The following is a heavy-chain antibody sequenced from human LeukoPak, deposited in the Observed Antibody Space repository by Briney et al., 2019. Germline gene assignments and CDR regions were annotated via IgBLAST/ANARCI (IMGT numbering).Heavy chain of an antibody. V-gene: IGHV3-23*01. CDR1: GFTFSSYA. CDR3: AKHYYDSSGYYYYYYMGV. Sequence: GGSLRLSCAASGFTFSSYAMSWVRQAPGKGLEWVSAISGSGGSTYYADSVKGRFTISRDNSKNTLYLQMNSLRAEDTAVYYCAKHYYDSSGYYYYYYMGVWGKGTTVTVSS. CDR2: ISGSGGST. J-gene: IGHJ6*03. D-gene: IGHD3-22*01.